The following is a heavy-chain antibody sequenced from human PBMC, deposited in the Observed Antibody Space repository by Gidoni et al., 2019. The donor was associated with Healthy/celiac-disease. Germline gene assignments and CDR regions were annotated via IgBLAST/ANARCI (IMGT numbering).Heavy chain of an antibody. Sequence: QVQLVQAGAEVKKPGASVTVSCKASGYTFTGYYMHWVRQDPGQGLEWMGWINPNSGGTNDAQKFQGRVTMTRDTSISTAYMELSRLRSDDTAVYYCAREEFSGVVVVAASDAFDIWGQGTMVTVSS. J-gene: IGHJ3*02. D-gene: IGHD2-15*01. CDR3: AREEFSGVVVVAASDAFDI. CDR1: GYTFTGYY. CDR2: INPNSGGT. V-gene: IGHV1-2*02.